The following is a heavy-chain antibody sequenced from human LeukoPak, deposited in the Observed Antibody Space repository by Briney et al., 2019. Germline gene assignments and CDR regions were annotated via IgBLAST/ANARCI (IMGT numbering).Heavy chain of an antibody. V-gene: IGHV3-30*04. J-gene: IGHJ6*03. Sequence: GGSLRLSCAASGFTFSSYAMHWVRQAPGKGLEWVAVISYDGSNKYYADSVKGRFTISRDNSKNTLYLQMNSLRAEDTAVYYCARAHGGGELGYYYYYYMDVWGKGTTVTVSS. CDR2: ISYDGSNK. CDR1: GFTFSSYA. CDR3: ARAHGGGELGYYYYYYMDV. D-gene: IGHD1-26*01.